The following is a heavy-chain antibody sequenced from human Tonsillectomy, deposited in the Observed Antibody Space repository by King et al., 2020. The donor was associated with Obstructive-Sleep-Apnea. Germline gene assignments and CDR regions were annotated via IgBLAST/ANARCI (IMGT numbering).Heavy chain of an antibody. CDR2: IHHSGSA. D-gene: IGHD3-10*01. Sequence: VQLQESGPGLVKASETLSLTCTVSGFAINFGFYWGWIRQSPGGDLEWIGSIHHSGSAYYSPSLKSRLTMSIDTSRNQISLKVNSVTATDTAVHYCARVGARGVLSLGEYWGQGTLVIVSS. V-gene: IGHV4-38-2*02. J-gene: IGHJ4*02. CDR3: ARVGARGVLSLGEY. CDR1: GFAINFGFY.